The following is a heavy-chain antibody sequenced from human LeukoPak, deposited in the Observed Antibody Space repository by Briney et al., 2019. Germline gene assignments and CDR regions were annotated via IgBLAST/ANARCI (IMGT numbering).Heavy chain of an antibody. D-gene: IGHD2-2*01. J-gene: IGHJ4*02. CDR2: ISGSGGST. V-gene: IGHV3-23*01. CDR3: AKDLGYCSSTSCSYFDY. Sequence: GGSLRLSCAASGFTFSSYAMSWVRQAPGKGLEWVSAISGSGGSTYYADSVKGRFTISRDNAKNSLYLQMNSLRAEDTALYYCAKDLGYCSSTSCSYFDYWGQGTLVTVSS. CDR1: GFTFSSYA.